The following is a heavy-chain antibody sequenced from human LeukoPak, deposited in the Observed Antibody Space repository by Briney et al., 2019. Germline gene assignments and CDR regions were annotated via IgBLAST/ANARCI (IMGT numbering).Heavy chain of an antibody. J-gene: IGHJ4*02. Sequence: PGGSLRLSCAASGFTFSSYAMSWVRQAPGKGLEWVSAISGSGGSTYYADSVKGRFTISRDNSKNTLYLQMNSLRAEDTAVYYCAKGSTKVTTFVWAFDYWGQGTLVTVSS. CDR2: ISGSGGST. D-gene: IGHD4-17*01. CDR1: GFTFSSYA. V-gene: IGHV3-23*01. CDR3: AKGSTKVTTFVWAFDY.